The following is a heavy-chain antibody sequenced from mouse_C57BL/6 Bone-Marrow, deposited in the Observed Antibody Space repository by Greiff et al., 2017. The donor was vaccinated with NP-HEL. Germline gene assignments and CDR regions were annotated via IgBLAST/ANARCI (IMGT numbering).Heavy chain of an antibody. D-gene: IGHD1-1*01. CDR2: ISAGGSYT. CDR3: ARDQDYYGSGYEFAY. Sequence: EVHLVESGGGLVKPGGSLKLSCAASGFTFSSYAMSWVRQTPEKRLEWVATISAGGSYTYYPDNVKGRFTISRDNAKNNLYLQMSHLKSEDTAMYYCARDQDYYGSGYEFAYWGQGTLVTVSA. J-gene: IGHJ3*01. CDR1: GFTFSSYA. V-gene: IGHV5-4*01.